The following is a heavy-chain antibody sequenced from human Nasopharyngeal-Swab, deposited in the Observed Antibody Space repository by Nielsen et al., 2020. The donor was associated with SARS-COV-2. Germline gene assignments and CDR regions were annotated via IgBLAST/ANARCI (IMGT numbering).Heavy chain of an antibody. D-gene: IGHD2-2*01. J-gene: IGHJ5*02. CDR2: IYPGDSDT. CDR3: ARSSTSSNWFDP. CDR1: GYSFSSYW. V-gene: IGHV5-51*01. Sequence: GESLKISCWGSGYSFSSYWIGWVRQMPGKGLEWMGVIYPGDSDTRYSPSFQGQVTISVDKSITTAYLQWSSLKASDTATYYCARSSTSSNWFDPWGQGTLVTVSS.